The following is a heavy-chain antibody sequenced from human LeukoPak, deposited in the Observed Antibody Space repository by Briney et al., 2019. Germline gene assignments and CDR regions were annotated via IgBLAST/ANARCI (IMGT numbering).Heavy chain of an antibody. CDR3: ATWAVRATGYFDY. CDR1: GYTFTGYY. J-gene: IGHJ4*02. V-gene: IGHV1-24*01. CDR2: FDPEDGET. Sequence: ASVKVSCKASGYTFTGYYMHWVRQAPGKGLEWMGGFDPEDGETIYAQKFQGRVTMTEDTSTDTAYMELSSLRSEDTAVYYCATWAVRATGYFDYWGQGTLVTVSS. D-gene: IGHD3-10*01.